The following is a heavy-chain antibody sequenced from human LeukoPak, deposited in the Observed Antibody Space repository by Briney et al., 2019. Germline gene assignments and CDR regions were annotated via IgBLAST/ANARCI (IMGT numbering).Heavy chain of an antibody. V-gene: IGHV4-4*07. CDR1: GGSISSYY. Sequence: KPSETLSLTCTVSGGSISSYYWSWIRQPAGKGLEWIGRIYTSGSTNYNPSLKGRVTMSVDTSKNQFSLKLSSVTAADTAVYYCARTSRDYYYYYMDVWGKGTTVTVSS. J-gene: IGHJ6*03. CDR2: IYTSGST. CDR3: ARTSRDYYYYYMDV.